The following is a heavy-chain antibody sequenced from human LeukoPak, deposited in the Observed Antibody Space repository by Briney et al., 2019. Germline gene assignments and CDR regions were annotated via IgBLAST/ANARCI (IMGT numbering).Heavy chain of an antibody. Sequence: QSGGSLRLSCAVSGFTFSAYEMNWFRQAPGKGLEWVSYISTSGSAIYYAESVKGRFTISRDNAKNSLYLQMNSLRGEDTAVYYCARVVRSYGPPSFDYWGQGTLVTVSS. CDR1: GFTFSAYE. J-gene: IGHJ4*02. CDR3: ARVVRSYGPPSFDY. D-gene: IGHD5-18*01. CDR2: ISTSGSAI. V-gene: IGHV3-48*03.